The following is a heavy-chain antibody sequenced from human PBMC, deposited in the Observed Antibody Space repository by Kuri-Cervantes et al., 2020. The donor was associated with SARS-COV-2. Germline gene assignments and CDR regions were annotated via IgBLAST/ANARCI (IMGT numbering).Heavy chain of an antibody. V-gene: IGHV3-49*03. J-gene: IGHJ6*03. D-gene: IGHD2-2*02. CDR1: GFTFGDYA. Sequence: GESLKISCTGSGFTFGDYAMSWFRQVPGKGLRWVGFIRRRAFGGTTQSDASVRGRFIISRDDSRRIAYLQMTGLRVEDTGTYFCARGGGDTAAIEYCSNFYMDVWGKGTSVTVSS. CDR3: ARGGGDTAAIEYCSNFYMDV. CDR2: IRRRAFGGTT.